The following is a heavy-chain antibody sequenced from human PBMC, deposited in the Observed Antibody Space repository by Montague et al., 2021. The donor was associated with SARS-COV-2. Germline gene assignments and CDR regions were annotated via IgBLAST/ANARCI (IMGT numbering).Heavy chain of an antibody. CDR2: MHFTGKT. V-gene: IGHV4-4*07. CDR3: ARDRFDFGAGRQGTIDF. CDR1: GDSITTHY. Sequence: SETLSLTCSVSGDSITTHYWSWIRQPAGKGLEWIGRMHFTGKTNFSPFFSSRLTMSADTSKNQFSLKLTSVTAADTAIYFWARDRFDFGAGRQGTIDFWGQGTLVTVSS. D-gene: IGHD3-10*01. J-gene: IGHJ4*02.